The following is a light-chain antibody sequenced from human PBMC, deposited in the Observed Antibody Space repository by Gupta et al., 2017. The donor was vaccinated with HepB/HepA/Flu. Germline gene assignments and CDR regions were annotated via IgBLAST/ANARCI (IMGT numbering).Light chain of an antibody. CDR3: MQALQTPYT. V-gene: IGKV2-28*01. Sequence: DLVMTQSPLSLPVTPGEPASISCRSSQSLLHSNGYNYLDWYLQKPGQSPQLLIYLGSNRASGVPDRFSGSGSGTDFTLKISRDQAEDVGVYYCMQALQTPYTFGQGTKLEIK. J-gene: IGKJ2*01. CDR1: QSLLHSNGYNY. CDR2: LGS.